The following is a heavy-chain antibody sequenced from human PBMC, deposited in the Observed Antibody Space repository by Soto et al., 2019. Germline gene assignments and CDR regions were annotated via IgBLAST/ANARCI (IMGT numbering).Heavy chain of an antibody. CDR1: GFTFDDYG. V-gene: IGHV3-20*04. Sequence: EVQLVESGGGVVRPGGSLRLSCAASGFTFDDYGMSWVRQAPGKGLERVSGMNWNGGSTGYADSVKGRFTISRDNAKNSLYLQMNSLRAEDTALYYCARVTYYGSGSYYLDYWGQGTLVTGSS. J-gene: IGHJ4*02. CDR3: ARVTYYGSGSYYLDY. CDR2: MNWNGGST. D-gene: IGHD3-10*01.